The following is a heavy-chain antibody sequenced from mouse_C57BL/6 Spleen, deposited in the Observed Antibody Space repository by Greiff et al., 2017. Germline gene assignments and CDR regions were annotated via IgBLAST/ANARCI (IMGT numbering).Heavy chain of an antibody. D-gene: IGHD2-3*01. CDR3: ARGGYYEWYFDV. V-gene: IGHV3-6*01. CDR2: ISYDGSN. Sequence: EVKLVESGPGLVKPSQSLSLTCSVTGYSITSGYYWNWIRQFPGNKLEWMGYISYDGSNNYNPSLKNRISITRDTSKNQFFLKLNSVTTEDTATYYCARGGYYEWYFDVWGTGTTVTVSS. J-gene: IGHJ1*03. CDR1: GYSITSGYY.